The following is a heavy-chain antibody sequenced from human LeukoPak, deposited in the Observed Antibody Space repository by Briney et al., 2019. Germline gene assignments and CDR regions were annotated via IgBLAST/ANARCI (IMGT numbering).Heavy chain of an antibody. Sequence: PGGSLRLSCAASGFTFSSYSMNWVRQAPGKGLEWVSIIYSGANTYYADSVKGRFTISRDNSKNTLYLQMNSLRAEDTAVYYCARETIARYGPDYWGQGTLVTVSS. J-gene: IGHJ4*02. CDR2: IYSGANT. D-gene: IGHD5-18*01. V-gene: IGHV3-66*01. CDR3: ARETIARYGPDY. CDR1: GFTFSSYS.